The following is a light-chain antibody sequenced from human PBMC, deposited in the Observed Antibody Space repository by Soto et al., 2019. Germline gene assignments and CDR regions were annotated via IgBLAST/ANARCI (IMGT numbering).Light chain of an antibody. CDR2: GAS. CDR3: QQTYLSPPT. J-gene: IGKJ1*01. V-gene: IGKV1-39*01. CDR1: QSISNY. Sequence: DIQMTQSPSSLSASVGDRVTITCRASQSISNYLNWYQQKPGKAPQLLFSGASSLQSGVPSGFSGSGSGTDFTLTISSLQPEDFATYYCQQTYLSPPTFGQGTKVEIK.